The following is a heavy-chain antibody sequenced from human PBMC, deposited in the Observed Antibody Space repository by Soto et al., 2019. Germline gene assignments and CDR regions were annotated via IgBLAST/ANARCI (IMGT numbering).Heavy chain of an antibody. V-gene: IGHV4-39*01. CDR2: IYYSGST. CDR3: ARRQKSIAVAPGDY. D-gene: IGHD6-19*01. J-gene: IGHJ4*02. Sequence: SETLSLTCTVSGGSISSSSYYWGWIRQPPGKGLEWIGSIYYSGSTYYNPSLKSRVTISVDTSKNQFSLKLSSVTAADTAVYYCARRQKSIAVAPGDYWGQGTLVTVSS. CDR1: GGSISSSSYY.